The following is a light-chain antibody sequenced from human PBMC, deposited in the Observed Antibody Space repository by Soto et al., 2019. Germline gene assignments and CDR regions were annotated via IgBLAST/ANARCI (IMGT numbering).Light chain of an antibody. J-gene: IGKJ3*01. V-gene: IGKV3-20*01. Sequence: EIVLTQSPGTLSLSPVERATLSCRASQSVSSSYLAWYQQKPGQAPRLLIHSASTRAPGIPDRFSASGAGTDFTLTISRLEPEDSAVYYCQQYSASPRTFGPGTKVDIK. CDR2: SAS. CDR1: QSVSSSY. CDR3: QQYSASPRT.